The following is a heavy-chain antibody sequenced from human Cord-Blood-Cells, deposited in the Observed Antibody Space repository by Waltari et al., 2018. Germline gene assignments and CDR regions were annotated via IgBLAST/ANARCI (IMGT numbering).Heavy chain of an antibody. V-gene: IGHV4-59*01. CDR2: IYYSGST. J-gene: IGHJ6*02. CDR1: GGSISSYY. Sequence: QVQLQESGPGLVKPSETLSLTCTVSGGSISSYYWSWIRPPPGKGLEWIGYIYYSGSTNYNPSLKSRVTISVDTSKNQFSLKLSSVTAADTAVYYCARVRGSSGWYYYYYGMDVWGQGTTVTVSS. D-gene: IGHD6-19*01. CDR3: ARVRGSSGWYYYYYGMDV.